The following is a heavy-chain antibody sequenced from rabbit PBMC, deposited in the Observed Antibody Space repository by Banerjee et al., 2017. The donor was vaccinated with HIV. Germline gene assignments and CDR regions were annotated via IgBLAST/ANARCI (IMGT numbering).Heavy chain of an antibody. D-gene: IGHD4-1*01. CDR2: IYAGSSGST. CDR1: AFSFSSYW. Sequence: QEQLEESGGDLVKPEGSLTLTCTASAFSFSSYWICWVRQAPGKGLEWIACIYAGSSGSTYYASWAKGRFTISKASSTTVTLQMTSLTAADTATYFCARDLAGVIGWNFDLWGQGTLVTVS. V-gene: IGHV1S45*01. CDR3: ARDLAGVIGWNFDL. J-gene: IGHJ4*01.